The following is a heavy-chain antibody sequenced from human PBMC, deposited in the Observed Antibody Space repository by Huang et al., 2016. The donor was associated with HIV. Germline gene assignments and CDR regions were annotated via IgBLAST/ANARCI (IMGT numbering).Heavy chain of an antibody. CDR2: ISGGGGST. Sequence: EVQLLESGGGLVQPGGSLSLSCAASGFPFSSYAMSWVRQARGKGLEWVSVISGGGGSTYYADSVKGRFTISRDNSKNTLYLQMNSLRAEDAAVYYCAKDPYSSSWFDHFDYWGQGTLVTVSS. J-gene: IGHJ4*02. V-gene: IGHV3-23*01. D-gene: IGHD6-13*01. CDR3: AKDPYSSSWFDHFDY. CDR1: GFPFSSYA.